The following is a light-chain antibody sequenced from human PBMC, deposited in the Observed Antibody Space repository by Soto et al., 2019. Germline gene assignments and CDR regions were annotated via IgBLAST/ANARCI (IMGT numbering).Light chain of an antibody. V-gene: IGKV1-39*01. J-gene: IGKJ1*01. Sequence: DIQMTQSPSSLSASLGDRVTITCQASQDISNYLNWYQQKPGKAPKLLIYAASSLQSGVPSRFSGSGSGTDFTLTISSLQPEDFATYYCQQSYSTPVTFGQGTKVDI. CDR2: AAS. CDR1: QDISNY. CDR3: QQSYSTPVT.